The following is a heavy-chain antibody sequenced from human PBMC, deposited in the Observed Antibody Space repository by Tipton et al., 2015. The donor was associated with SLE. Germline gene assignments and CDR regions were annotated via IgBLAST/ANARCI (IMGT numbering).Heavy chain of an antibody. CDR1: GGSISSSSYY. J-gene: IGHJ4*02. V-gene: IGHV4-39*07. CDR2: IYYSGST. Sequence: TLSLTCTVSGGSISSSSYYWGWIRQPPGKGLEWIGSIYYSGSTYYSPSLKSRVTISVDTSKNQFSLKLSSVTAADTAVYYCARDLWSFFDYWGQGTLVTVSS. CDR3: ARDLWSFFDY. D-gene: IGHD3-16*01.